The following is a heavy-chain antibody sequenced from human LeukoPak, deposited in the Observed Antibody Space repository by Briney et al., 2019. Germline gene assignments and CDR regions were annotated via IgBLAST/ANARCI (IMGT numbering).Heavy chain of an antibody. CDR3: AKWVMAPDY. CDR2: ITRSGDSA. D-gene: IGHD2-21*01. Sequence: PGGSLRLSCAASGFTFSSYAMSWVRQAPGKGLEWVSAITRSGDSAYYVDSVKGRFTISRDNSKNTLYLQMNSLRAEDTAVYYCAKWVMAPDYWGQGTLVTVSS. CDR1: GFTFSSYA. V-gene: IGHV3-23*01. J-gene: IGHJ4*02.